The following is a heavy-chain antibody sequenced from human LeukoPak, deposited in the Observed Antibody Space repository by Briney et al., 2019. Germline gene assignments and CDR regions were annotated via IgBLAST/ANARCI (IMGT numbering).Heavy chain of an antibody. CDR1: GYTLNELS. J-gene: IGHJ5*02. Sequence: GASEKVSCKVSGYTLNELSLHWVRQAPGKGLDGMGGFDPEDGETIYPHKFQGRVTMTEDKSTDTAYVELSSLRSEDTAVYYCATEYYYDSSGVTWGQGTLVTVSS. V-gene: IGHV1-24*01. D-gene: IGHD3-22*01. CDR2: FDPEDGET. CDR3: ATEYYYDSSGVT.